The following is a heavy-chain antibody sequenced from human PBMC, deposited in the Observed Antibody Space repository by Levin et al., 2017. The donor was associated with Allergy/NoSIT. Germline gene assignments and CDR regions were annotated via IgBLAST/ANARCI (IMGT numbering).Heavy chain of an antibody. CDR1: GYSISSGYY. J-gene: IGHJ3*02. D-gene: IGHD5-18*01. CDR2: IYHSEST. V-gene: IGHV4-38-2*01. Sequence: PGGSLRLSCAVSGYSISSGYYWGWIRQPPGKGLEWIGSIYHSESTYYNPSLKSRVTISVDTSKNQFSLKLSSVTAADTAVYYCARSSFHYGYLLHAFDIWGQGTMVTVSS. CDR3: ARSSFHYGYLLHAFDI.